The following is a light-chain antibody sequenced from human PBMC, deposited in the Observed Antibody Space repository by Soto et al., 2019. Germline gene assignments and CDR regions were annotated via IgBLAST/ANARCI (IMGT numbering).Light chain of an antibody. Sequence: DIVMTQSPDSLAVSVGERATINCKSSRSVLYSSNNKNYLAWYQQKPGQPPKLLIYWASTRESGVPDRFSGSGSGTDFTLTISSLQAEDVAVYYCQQYYSTPLTFGQGTKVDIK. CDR2: WAS. J-gene: IGKJ1*01. CDR3: QQYYSTPLT. CDR1: RSVLYSSNNKNY. V-gene: IGKV4-1*01.